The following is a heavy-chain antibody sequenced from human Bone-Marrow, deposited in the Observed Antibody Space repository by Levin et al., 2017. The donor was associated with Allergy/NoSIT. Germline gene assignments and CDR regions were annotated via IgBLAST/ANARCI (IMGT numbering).Heavy chain of an antibody. Sequence: SQTLSLTCTVSGGSISSYYWSWIRQPPGKGLAWIGYIYYSGSTNYNPSLKSRVTISVDTSKNQFSLKLSSVTAADTAVYYCARASYGPEIFDYWGQGTLVTVSS. CDR3: ARASYGPEIFDY. J-gene: IGHJ4*02. D-gene: IGHD5-18*01. V-gene: IGHV4-59*01. CDR2: IYYSGST. CDR1: GGSISSYY.